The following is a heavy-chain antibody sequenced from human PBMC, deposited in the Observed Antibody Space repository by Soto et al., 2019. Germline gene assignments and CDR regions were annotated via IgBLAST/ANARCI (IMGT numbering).Heavy chain of an antibody. D-gene: IGHD3-9*01. CDR3: AKDRSGEYYDILTGYSSRKSGFDY. CDR1: GFTFSSYA. Sequence: GGSLRLSCAASGFTFSSYAMSWVRQAPGKGLEWVSAISGSGGSTYYADSVKGRFTISRDNSKNTLYLQMNSLRAEDTAVYYCAKDRSGEYYDILTGYSSRKSGFDYWGQGTLVTVSS. CDR2: ISGSGGST. J-gene: IGHJ4*02. V-gene: IGHV3-23*01.